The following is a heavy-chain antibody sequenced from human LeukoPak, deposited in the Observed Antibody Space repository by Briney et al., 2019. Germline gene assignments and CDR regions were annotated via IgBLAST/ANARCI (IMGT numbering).Heavy chain of an antibody. CDR1: GFTFSSYG. J-gene: IGHJ5*02. Sequence: GGSLRLSCAASGFTFSSYGMHWVRQAPGKGLEWVAVIWYDGSNKYYADSVKGRFTISRDNSKNTLYLQMNGLRAEDTAVYYCARDPYSRTANWFDPWGQGTLVTVSS. CDR3: ARDPYSRTANWFDP. CDR2: IWYDGSNK. V-gene: IGHV3-33*01. D-gene: IGHD6-13*01.